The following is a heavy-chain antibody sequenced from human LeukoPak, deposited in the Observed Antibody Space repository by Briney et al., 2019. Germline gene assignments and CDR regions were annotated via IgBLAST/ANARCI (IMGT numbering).Heavy chain of an antibody. D-gene: IGHD3-16*01. CDR1: GYTFNGYY. CDR2: INPNSGGT. J-gene: IGHJ4*02. V-gene: IGHV1-2*02. Sequence: ASVKVSCKASGYTFNGYYMHWVRQAPGQGLEWMGWINPNSGGTNYAQKFQGRVTMTRDTSISTAYMGLSRLRSDDTAVYYCARSRIMITFGGVNTLGYWGQGTLVTVSS. CDR3: ARSRIMITFGGVNTLGY.